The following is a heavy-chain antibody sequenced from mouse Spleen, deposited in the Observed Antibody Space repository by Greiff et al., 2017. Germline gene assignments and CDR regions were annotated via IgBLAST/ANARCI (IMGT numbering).Heavy chain of an antibody. Sequence: EVQLQQSGPELVKPGASVKISCKASGYTFTDYYMNWVKQSHGKSLEWIGDINPNNGGTSYNQKFKGKATLTVDKSSSTAYMELRSLTSEDSAVYYCARGTTAKDFDYWGQGTTLTVSS. V-gene: IGHV1-26*01. CDR2: INPNNGGT. CDR1: GYTFTDYY. D-gene: IGHD1-2*01. J-gene: IGHJ2*01. CDR3: ARGTTAKDFDY.